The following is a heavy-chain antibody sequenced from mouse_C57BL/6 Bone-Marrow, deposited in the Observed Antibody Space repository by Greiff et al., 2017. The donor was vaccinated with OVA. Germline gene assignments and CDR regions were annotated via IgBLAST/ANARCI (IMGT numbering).Heavy chain of an antibody. CDR2: ISSGGSYT. V-gene: IGHV5-6*01. CDR1: GFTFSSYG. Sequence: EVKVVESGGDLVKPGGSLKLSCAASGFTFSSYGMSWVRQTPDKRLEWVATISSGGSYTYYPDSVKGRFTISRDNAKNTLYLQMSSLKSEDTAMDYCATYYSNYELAYWGRGTLVTVSA. D-gene: IGHD2-5*01. CDR3: ATYYSNYELAY. J-gene: IGHJ3*01.